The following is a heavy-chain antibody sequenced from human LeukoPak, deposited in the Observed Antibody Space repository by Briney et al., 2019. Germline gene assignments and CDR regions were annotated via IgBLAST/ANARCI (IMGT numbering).Heavy chain of an antibody. CDR1: GASVSSAGY. CDR3: ARHYGP. V-gene: IGHV4-61*08. D-gene: IGHD3-16*01. Sequence: SETLSLTCTVSGASVSSAGYWTWIRQPPGKGVEWIAHIYNGVNTNYNPSLKSRVSISVDTSKNQFSLRLNSMTAADTAVYYCARHYGPWGQGTLVTVSS. J-gene: IGHJ5*02. CDR2: IYNGVNT.